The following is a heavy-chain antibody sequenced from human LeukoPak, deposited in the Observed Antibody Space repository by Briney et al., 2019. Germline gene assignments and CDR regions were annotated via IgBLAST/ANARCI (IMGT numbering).Heavy chain of an antibody. CDR3: ATKTAGGAFDI. CDR2: IYPSGGT. Sequence: SETLSLTCTVSGGSISSSYWNWIRQFAGKGLEWIAIIYPSGGTNYNPSHKSRVTMSVDMSKNQFSLKVNSVTAADTAIYYCATKTAGGAFDIWGQGTMVTVSS. J-gene: IGHJ3*02. CDR1: GGSISSSY. D-gene: IGHD1-1*01. V-gene: IGHV4-4*07.